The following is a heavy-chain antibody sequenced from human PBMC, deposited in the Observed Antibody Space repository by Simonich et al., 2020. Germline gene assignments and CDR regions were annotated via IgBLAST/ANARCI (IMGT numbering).Heavy chain of an antibody. CDR2: IYYSGST. J-gene: IGHJ4*02. CDR3: ARHDRWLQFYFDY. Sequence: QVQLQESGPGLVKPSETMFLTCTVSGGSISSYYWSWIRQPPGKGLEWIGYIYYSGSTNNTPSLKSRVTISVDTSKNQFSLKLSSLTAADTAVYYCARHDRWLQFYFDYWGQGTLVTVSS. V-gene: IGHV4-59*08. CDR1: GGSISSYY. D-gene: IGHD5-12*01.